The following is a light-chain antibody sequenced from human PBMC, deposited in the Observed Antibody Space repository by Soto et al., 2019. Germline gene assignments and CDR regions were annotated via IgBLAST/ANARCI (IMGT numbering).Light chain of an antibody. V-gene: IGKV3-11*01. CDR3: QQRSIWPPWT. Sequence: EIVLTQSPATLSLSPWERATLTCRASQSVSNFLAWYQHKPGQAPRLLIYDASIRAAGVPARFSGSGSGTDFSLTISSLEPEDFAIYYCQQRSIWPPWTFGQGTKVDI. J-gene: IGKJ1*01. CDR1: QSVSNF. CDR2: DAS.